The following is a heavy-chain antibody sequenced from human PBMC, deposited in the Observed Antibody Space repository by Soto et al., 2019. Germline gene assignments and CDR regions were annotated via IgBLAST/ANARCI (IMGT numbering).Heavy chain of an antibody. J-gene: IGHJ4*02. CDR3: ARASTLVSFFDR. D-gene: IGHD3-9*01. V-gene: IGHV1-69*08. Sequence: QVQLVQSGAEVKKPGSSVKVSCRASGGTFSSYTITWVRQAPGQGLEWMGRIIPVLDTPNYAQKFQGRATITADKSTSTAYIELSSMTSEDTAVYYCARASTLVSFFDRWGQGTLVTVSS. CDR1: GGTFSSYT. CDR2: IIPVLDTP.